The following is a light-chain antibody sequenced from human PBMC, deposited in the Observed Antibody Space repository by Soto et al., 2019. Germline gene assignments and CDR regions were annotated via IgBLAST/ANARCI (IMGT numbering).Light chain of an antibody. CDR2: GAS. V-gene: IGKV3-15*01. CDR1: QSVSSN. CDR3: QQYNNWPPLT. Sequence: EIVMTQSPATLSVSPGERATLSCRASQSVSSNLAWYQQKPGQAPRLLIYGASTRATGIPARFSDSGSGTEFTLTISSLQSEDFAVYYCQQYNNWPPLTVGGGTKVEIK. J-gene: IGKJ4*02.